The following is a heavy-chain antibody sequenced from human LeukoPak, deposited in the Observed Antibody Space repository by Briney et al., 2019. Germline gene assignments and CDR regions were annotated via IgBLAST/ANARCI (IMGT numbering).Heavy chain of an antibody. J-gene: IGHJ5*02. CDR3: PRDSPSNNWFDP. V-gene: IGHV4-59*01. CDR1: GGSISSCY. CDR2: IYYSGST. Sequence: PSETLSLTCTISGGSISSCYWRCVRQPPGKGLEWIGYIYYSGSTNYNPSLKSRVTISVDTSKNQFSLKLSSVTAADTAVYYCPRDSPSNNWFDPWGQGTLVTVSS.